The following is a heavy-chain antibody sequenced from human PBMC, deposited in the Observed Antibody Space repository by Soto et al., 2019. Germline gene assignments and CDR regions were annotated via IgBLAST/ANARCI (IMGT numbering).Heavy chain of an antibody. J-gene: IGHJ5*02. V-gene: IGHV4-39*01. CDR2: IYYSGGT. Sequence: SETLSLTCTVSGGSINSSSYYWGWIRQPPGKGLEWIGSIYYSGGTYYNPSLKSRVTISVDTPKNQFSLKLSSVTAADTAVYYCARFRTNWFDPWGQGTLVTVSS. CDR1: GGSINSSSYY. CDR3: ARFRTNWFDP.